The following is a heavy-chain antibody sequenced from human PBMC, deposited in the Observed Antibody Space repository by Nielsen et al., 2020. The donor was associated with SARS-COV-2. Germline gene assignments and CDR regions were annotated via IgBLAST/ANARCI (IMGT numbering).Heavy chain of an antibody. CDR1: GGSISSSSYY. Sequence: SETLSLTCTVSGGSISSSSYYWGWIRQPPGKGLEWIGSIYYSGSTYYNPSLKSRVTISVDTSKNQFSLKLSSVTAADTAVYYCARLGGIAAAGLPLFDYWGQGTLVTASS. CDR3: ARLGGIAAAGLPLFDY. CDR2: IYYSGST. V-gene: IGHV4-39*01. J-gene: IGHJ4*02. D-gene: IGHD6-13*01.